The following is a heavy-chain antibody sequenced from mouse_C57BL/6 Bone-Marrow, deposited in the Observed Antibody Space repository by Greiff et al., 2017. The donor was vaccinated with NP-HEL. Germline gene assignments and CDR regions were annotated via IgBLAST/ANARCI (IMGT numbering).Heavy chain of an antibody. CDR2: INYDGSST. Sequence: EVQVVESEGGLVQPGSSMKLSCTASGFTFSDYYMAWVRQVPEKGLEWVANINYDGSSTYYLDSLKSRFIISRDNAKNILYLQMSSLKSEDTATYYCARVGSHWYFDVWGTGTTVTVSS. V-gene: IGHV5-16*01. D-gene: IGHD1-2*01. CDR1: GFTFSDYY. CDR3: ARVGSHWYFDV. J-gene: IGHJ1*03.